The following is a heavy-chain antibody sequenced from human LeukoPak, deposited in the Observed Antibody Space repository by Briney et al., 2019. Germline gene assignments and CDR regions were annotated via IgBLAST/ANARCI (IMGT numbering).Heavy chain of an antibody. J-gene: IGHJ4*02. CDR2: IKNDGRTT. CDR1: GMTFSHRW. V-gene: IGHV3-74*01. Sequence: GRSLRLSCAASGMTFSHRWMNWVRQAPGKGLVWVSLIKNDGRTTIYADSVKGRFTISRDNGKSTLYLQMNSLRAEDTGIYYCTTGPSYGYEWWGQGTVVTVSS. D-gene: IGHD3-16*01. CDR3: TTGPSYGYEW.